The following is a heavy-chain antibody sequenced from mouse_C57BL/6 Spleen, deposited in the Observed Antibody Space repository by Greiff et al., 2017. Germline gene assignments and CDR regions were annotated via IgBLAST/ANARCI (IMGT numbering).Heavy chain of an antibody. V-gene: IGHV1-50*01. CDR2: IDPSDSYT. J-gene: IGHJ2*01. CDR1: GYTFTSYW. Sequence: VQLQQPGAELVKPGASVKLSCKASGYTFTSYWMQWVKQRPGQGLEWIGEIDPSDSYTNYNQKFKGKATLTVDTSSSTAYMQLSSLTSEDSAVYYCARSYYGSSPDYWGQGTTLTASS. CDR3: ARSYYGSSPDY. D-gene: IGHD1-1*01.